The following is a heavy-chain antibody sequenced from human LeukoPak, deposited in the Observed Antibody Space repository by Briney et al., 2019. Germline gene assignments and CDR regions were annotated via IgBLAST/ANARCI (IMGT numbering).Heavy chain of an antibody. CDR1: GYTFTGYY. CDR3: ARYRRWALWWFDP. V-gene: IGHV1-2*02. Sequence: GASLKVSCKASGYTFTGYYMHWGRQAPGQGLEWMGWINPNSGGTNYAQKFQGRVTMTRDTSISTAYMELSRLRSDDTAVYYCARYRRWALWWFDPWGQGTLVTVSS. J-gene: IGHJ5*02. D-gene: IGHD3-10*01. CDR2: INPNSGGT.